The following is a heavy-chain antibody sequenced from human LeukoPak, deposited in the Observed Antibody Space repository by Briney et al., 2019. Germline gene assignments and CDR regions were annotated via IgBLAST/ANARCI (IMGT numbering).Heavy chain of an antibody. CDR2: INQSGST. CDR3: ARDCSSTSCHYYYYMDV. V-gene: IGHV4-34*01. Sequence: SETLSLTCAVYGGSFSGYYWSWIRRPPGKGLEWIGEINQSGSTNYNPSLKSRVPISVDTSKNQFSLKLSSVTAADTDVYYCARDCSSTSCHYYYYMDVWGKGTTVTVSS. CDR1: GGSFSGYY. D-gene: IGHD2-2*01. J-gene: IGHJ6*03.